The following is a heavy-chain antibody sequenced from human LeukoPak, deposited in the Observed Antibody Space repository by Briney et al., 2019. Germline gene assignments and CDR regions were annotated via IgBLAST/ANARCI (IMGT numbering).Heavy chain of an antibody. V-gene: IGHV3-53*01. CDR3: AKLTTS. Sequence: GGSLRLSCAASGFTVSSNYMIWVRQAPGKGLEWVAVTVGGGDGTYYAGSVKGRFTISRDNSNNTLYLQMNSLRAEDTAVYYCAKLTTSWGQGTLVTVSS. CDR1: GFTVSSNY. J-gene: IGHJ4*02. CDR2: TVGGGDGT. D-gene: IGHD4-11*01.